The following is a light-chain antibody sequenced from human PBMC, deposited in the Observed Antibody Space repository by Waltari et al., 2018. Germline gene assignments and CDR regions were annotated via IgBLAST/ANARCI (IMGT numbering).Light chain of an antibody. Sequence: DVQMTQSPSTLSASVGDRVTITCRASQSISSWLAWYQQKPGKAPKLLIYKASSLESGVPSRFSGSGSGTEFTLTISSLQPDDFATYYCQQYNSYPYTFGQGTKLEIK. CDR3: QQYNSYPYT. CDR2: KAS. J-gene: IGKJ2*01. CDR1: QSISSW. V-gene: IGKV1-5*03.